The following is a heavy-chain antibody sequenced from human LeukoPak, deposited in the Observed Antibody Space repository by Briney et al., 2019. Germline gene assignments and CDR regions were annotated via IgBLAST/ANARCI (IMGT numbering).Heavy chain of an antibody. Sequence: GASVKVSCKTSGYTFTTYAIHWVRQAPGQRPEWMGWINAGNGNTQYTEVQGRVTITRDTSASTAYMQLSSLKSEDTAVYYCASPYPGIAAAGYSFYYGMDVWGQGTTVTVSS. CDR3: ASPYPGIAAAGYSFYYGMDV. J-gene: IGHJ6*02. D-gene: IGHD6-13*01. CDR1: GYTFTTYA. V-gene: IGHV1-3*01. CDR2: INAGNGNT.